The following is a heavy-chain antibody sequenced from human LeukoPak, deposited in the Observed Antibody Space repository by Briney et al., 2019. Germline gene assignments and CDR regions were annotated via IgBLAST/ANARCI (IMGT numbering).Heavy chain of an antibody. V-gene: IGHV3-48*02. D-gene: IGHD5-24*01. CDR3: ARADRDGNKRFLD. Sequence: PGGSLRLSCAASGFTFSSYSVIWARQAPGKGLEWVSYVSSSGTTTYYADSVKGRFTISRDNGENLVSLQMNSLRDEDTAVYYCARADRDGNKRFLDWGQGTLVTVSS. CDR2: VSSSGTTT. CDR1: GFTFSSYS. J-gene: IGHJ4*02.